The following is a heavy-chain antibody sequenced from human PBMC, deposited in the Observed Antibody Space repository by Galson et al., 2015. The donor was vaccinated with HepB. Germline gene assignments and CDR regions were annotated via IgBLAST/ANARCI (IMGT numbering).Heavy chain of an antibody. CDR1: GFTFSSYA. D-gene: IGHD3-16*01. Sequence: SLRLSCAASGFTFSSYAMNWVRQTPGKGLEWVSGISGSGGSTYYADSVKDRFTISRDNSKNTLYLQMNSLRAEDTAVYYCAGRMTTCAFDIWGHGTMVTVSS. J-gene: IGHJ3*02. CDR2: ISGSGGST. V-gene: IGHV3-23*01. CDR3: AGRMTTCAFDI.